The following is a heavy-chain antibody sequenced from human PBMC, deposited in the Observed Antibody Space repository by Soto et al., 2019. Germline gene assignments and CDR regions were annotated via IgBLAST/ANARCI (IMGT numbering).Heavy chain of an antibody. CDR2: IYYSGST. Sequence: PSETLSLTCTVSGGSISSYYWSWIRQPPGKGLEWIGYIYYSGSTNYNPSLKSRVTLSVDTSKNQFSLKLSSVTAADTAVYYCARVVGSYLRRFDPWGQGTLVTVSS. V-gene: IGHV4-59*01. CDR1: GGSISSYY. J-gene: IGHJ5*02. D-gene: IGHD1-26*01. CDR3: ARVVGSYLRRFDP.